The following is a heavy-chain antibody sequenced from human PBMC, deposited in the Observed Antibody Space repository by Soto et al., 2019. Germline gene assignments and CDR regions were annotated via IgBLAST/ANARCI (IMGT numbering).Heavy chain of an antibody. D-gene: IGHD3-10*01. V-gene: IGHV3-33*01. CDR3: ARDWGFYGSGSYHSSQFDY. CDR2: IWYDGSNK. J-gene: IGHJ4*02. Sequence: GGSLRLSCAASGFTFSSYGMHWVRQAPGKGLEWVAVIWYDGSNKYYADSVKGRFTISRDNSKNTLYLQMNSLRAEDTAVYYCARDWGFYGSGSYHSSQFDYWGQGTLVTVSS. CDR1: GFTFSSYG.